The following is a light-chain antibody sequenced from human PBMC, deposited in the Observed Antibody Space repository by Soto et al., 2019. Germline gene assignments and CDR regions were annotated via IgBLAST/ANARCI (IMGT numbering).Light chain of an antibody. CDR1: QSVSGH. CDR3: QQYGSSLIT. V-gene: IGKV3-15*01. J-gene: IGKJ5*01. Sequence: EIVMTQSPDTLLVSLWEVATLSFMASQSVSGHLAWYQHKPGQAPRLLIYGASTRASGIPARFSGSGSETDFTLTISSLQSEDSAVYYCQQYGSSLITFGQGTRLEIK. CDR2: GAS.